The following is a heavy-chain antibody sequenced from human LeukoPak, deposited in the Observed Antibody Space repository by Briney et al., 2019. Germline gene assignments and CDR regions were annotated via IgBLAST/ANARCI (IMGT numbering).Heavy chain of an antibody. CDR2: IKSKTDGGTT. V-gene: IGHV3-15*01. D-gene: IGHD5-18*01. CDR3: TTDHVDTAMDNFDY. CDR1: GFTFSNDW. J-gene: IGHJ4*02. Sequence: SGGSLRLSCAASGFTFSNDWMSWVRQARGKGLEWVGRIKSKTDGGTTYYAAPVKGRFTISRDDSQNTLCLQMNSLKTGDTAVYYCTTDHVDTAMDNFDYWGQGTLVTVSS.